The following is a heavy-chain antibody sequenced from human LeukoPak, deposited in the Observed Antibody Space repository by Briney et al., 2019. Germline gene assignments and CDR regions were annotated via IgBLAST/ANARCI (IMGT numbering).Heavy chain of an antibody. V-gene: IGHV3-21*01. CDR1: GFTFSSYS. CDR2: ISSSSSYI. Sequence: KPGGSLRLSCAASGFTFSSYSMNWVRQAPGKGLEWVSSISSSSSYIYYADSVKGRFTISRDNAKNSLYLQMNSLRAEDTAVYYCAREMTRRYNWFDPWGQGTLVTVSS. D-gene: IGHD2-21*02. CDR3: AREMTRRYNWFDP. J-gene: IGHJ5*02.